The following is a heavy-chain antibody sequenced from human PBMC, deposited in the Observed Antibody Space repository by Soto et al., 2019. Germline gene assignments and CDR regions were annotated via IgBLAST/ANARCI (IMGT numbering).Heavy chain of an antibody. D-gene: IGHD1-1*01. J-gene: IGHJ4*02. CDR1: GFTFSSYA. CDR3: VKDPWRQTGYFDY. Sequence: GGSLRLSCAASGFTFSSYAMSWVRQAPGKGLEWVSTISDVGDLTYFADSVKGRFTISRDNSKNTLYLQMNSLRAEDTAVYYCVKDPWRQTGYFDYWGQGTLVTVSS. V-gene: IGHV3-23*01. CDR2: ISDVGDLT.